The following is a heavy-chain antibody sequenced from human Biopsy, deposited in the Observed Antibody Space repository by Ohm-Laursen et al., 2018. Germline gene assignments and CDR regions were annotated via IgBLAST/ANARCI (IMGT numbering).Heavy chain of an antibody. CDR3: TRGGYYYDSLAYYYWFDP. Sequence: APVKVSCKASGYTFTGYHVHWVRQAPGQGLEWMGWIDAKTGDTNYAQKFQGRVTMTRDTSISTAYVDLSSLRSDDTAVYYCTRGGYYYDSLAYYYWFDPWGQGTLVTVSS. V-gene: IGHV1-2*02. D-gene: IGHD3-22*01. CDR2: IDAKTGDT. CDR1: GYTFTGYH. J-gene: IGHJ5*02.